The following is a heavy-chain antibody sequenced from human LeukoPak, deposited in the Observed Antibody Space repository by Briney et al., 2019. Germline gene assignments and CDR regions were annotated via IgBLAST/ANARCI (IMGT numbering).Heavy chain of an antibody. J-gene: IGHJ4*02. V-gene: IGHV1-2*02. D-gene: IGHD6-19*01. CDR2: INPNSGGT. Sequence: ASMKVSCKASGYTFTGYYMHWVRQAPGQGLEWMGWINPNSGGTNYAQKFQGRVTMTRDTSISTAYMELSRLRSDDTAVYYCARVVSIAVAGSFSDYWGQGTLVTVSS. CDR1: GYTFTGYY. CDR3: ARVVSIAVAGSFSDY.